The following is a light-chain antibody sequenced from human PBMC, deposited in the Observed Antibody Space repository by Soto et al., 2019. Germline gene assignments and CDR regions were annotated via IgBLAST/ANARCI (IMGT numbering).Light chain of an antibody. CDR1: QSVSSY. CDR2: DAS. V-gene: IGKV3-11*01. Sequence: EIVLTQSPATLSLSPGERATLSCRASQSVSSYLAWYQQKPGQAPRLLIYDASNRATGIPARFSGSGSGTDFTLTISSPEPEDFALYFCQQYGSSAPITFGQGTRLEIK. J-gene: IGKJ5*01. CDR3: QQYGSSAPIT.